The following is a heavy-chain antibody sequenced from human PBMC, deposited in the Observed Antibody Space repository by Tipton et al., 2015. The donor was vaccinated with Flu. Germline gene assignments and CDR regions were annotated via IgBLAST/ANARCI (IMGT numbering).Heavy chain of an antibody. J-gene: IGHJ4*02. D-gene: IGHD4-17*01. CDR1: GGSITSYY. Sequence: TLSLTCTVSGGSITSYYWSWIRQPPGKGLEWIGYIYYSGSTNYNPSLKSRVTIPVDTSKNQFSLKLSSVTAADTAVYYCARRKTVTTRLTYFDYWGQGTLVTVSS. CDR2: IYYSGST. CDR3: ARRKTVTTRLTYFDY. V-gene: IGHV4-59*08.